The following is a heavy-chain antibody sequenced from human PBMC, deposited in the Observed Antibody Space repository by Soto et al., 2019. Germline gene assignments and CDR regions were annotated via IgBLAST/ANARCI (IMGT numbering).Heavy chain of an antibody. CDR3: ATGGDSSVFQSYSYYGLDV. CDR1: GFSFSSYI. D-gene: IGHD3-22*01. V-gene: IGHV3-21*01. J-gene: IGHJ6*02. CDR2: ITSSSGYI. Sequence: EVQLVESGGGLVQPGGSLRLSCSASGFSFSSYILNWVRQAPGKGLEWVSSITSSSGYIYYADSVRGRFTISRDNAKNSLYLQPGSLRAEDTAVYYCATGGDSSVFQSYSYYGLDVWGQGTTVTVSS.